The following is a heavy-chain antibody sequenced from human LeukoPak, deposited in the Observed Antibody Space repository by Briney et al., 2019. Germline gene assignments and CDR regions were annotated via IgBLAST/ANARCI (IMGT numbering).Heavy chain of an antibody. CDR1: GFTFSSYS. Sequence: GGSLRLSCAAPGFTFSSYSMNWVRQAPGKGLEWVSSISSSSSYIYYADSVKGRFAISRDNAKNSLYLQMNSLRVEDTATYYCAKVAHYYYGSESYYFFEHWGQGTPVTASS. CDR2: ISSSSSYI. V-gene: IGHV3-21*01. CDR3: AKVAHYYYGSESYYFFEH. D-gene: IGHD3-10*01. J-gene: IGHJ4*02.